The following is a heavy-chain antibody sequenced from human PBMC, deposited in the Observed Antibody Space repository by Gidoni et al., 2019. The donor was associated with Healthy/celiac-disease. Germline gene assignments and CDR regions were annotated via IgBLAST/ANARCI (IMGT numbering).Heavy chain of an antibody. CDR3: AAYMISSNY. CDR1: GGSISSSSYY. V-gene: IGHV4-39*01. J-gene: IGHJ4*02. Sequence: QLQLQESGPGLVKPSETLSLTCTVSGGSISSSSYYWGWFRQPPGTGLEWIGSIYYSGSAYYNPLLKSRVTISVDTSKNQFYLNLRSVTAADTAVYYCAAYMISSNYWGQGTLVTVSS. D-gene: IGHD3-16*01. CDR2: IYYSGSA.